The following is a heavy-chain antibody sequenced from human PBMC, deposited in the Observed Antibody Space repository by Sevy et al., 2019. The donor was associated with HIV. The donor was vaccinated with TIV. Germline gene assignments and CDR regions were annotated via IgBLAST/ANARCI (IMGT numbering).Heavy chain of an antibody. J-gene: IGHJ4*02. CDR3: AREGCTKPHDY. CDR2: LSFGCGEI. D-gene: IGHD2-8*01. Sequence: GGSLRLSCAASGFTFSKYSMSWVRQPPGKGLDWVSTLSFGCGEINYADSVKGRFTISRDNSKSSVYLQMNNLRPEDTAVYYCAREGCTKPHDYWGQGTLATVSS. CDR1: GFTFSKYS. V-gene: IGHV3-23*01.